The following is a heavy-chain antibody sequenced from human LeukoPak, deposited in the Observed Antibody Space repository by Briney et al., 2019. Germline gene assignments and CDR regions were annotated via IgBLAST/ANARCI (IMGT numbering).Heavy chain of an antibody. CDR2: IYPGDSDT. Sequence: GESLKISCKGSGYSFTSCWIGWVRQMPGKGLEWMGIIYPGDSDTRYSPSLQGQVTISADKSISTAYLQWSSLKASDTAMYYCATHEYSSSWSDAFDIWGQGTMVTVSS. V-gene: IGHV5-51*01. CDR1: GYSFTSCW. J-gene: IGHJ3*02. D-gene: IGHD6-13*01. CDR3: ATHEYSSSWSDAFDI.